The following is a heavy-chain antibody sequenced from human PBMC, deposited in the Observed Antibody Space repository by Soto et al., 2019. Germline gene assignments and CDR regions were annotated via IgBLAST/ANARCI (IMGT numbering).Heavy chain of an antibody. CDR1: GGSISSYY. CDR2: IYYSGST. V-gene: IGHV4-59*01. Sequence: SETLSLTCTVSGGSISSYYWSWIRQPPGKGLEWIGYIYYSGSTNYNPSLKSRVTISVDTSKNQFSLKLSSVTAADTAVYYCARARLGDYVDYWGQGTLVTVSS. CDR3: ARARLGDYVDY. J-gene: IGHJ4*02. D-gene: IGHD2-15*01.